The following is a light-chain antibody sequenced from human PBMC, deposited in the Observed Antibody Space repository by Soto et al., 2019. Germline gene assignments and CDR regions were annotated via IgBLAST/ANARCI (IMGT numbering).Light chain of an antibody. Sequence: DVVMTQSPDSLAVSLGERATINCKSSQSVLYSPNNRNYLAWYQQKPGQPPKLLIYWASTRESGVPDRFSGSGSGTDFTLTISSLQAEDVSLYYGQQYAHTPWTFGQGTKVEIK. CDR1: QSVLYSPNNRNY. CDR3: QQYAHTPWT. CDR2: WAS. J-gene: IGKJ1*01. V-gene: IGKV4-1*01.